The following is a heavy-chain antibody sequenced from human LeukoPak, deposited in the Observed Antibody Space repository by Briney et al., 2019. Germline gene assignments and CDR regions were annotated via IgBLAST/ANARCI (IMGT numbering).Heavy chain of an antibody. D-gene: IGHD6-13*01. CDR1: GGTFSSYS. Sequence: SVKLSCEASGGTFSSYSISWVRQAPGQGLEWMGRIIPICGIANYAQKFQGRVTITADKSTSTAYMELSSMRSEDTAVYYCARTKSSSWYLNSLAESFQNWGEGTPVSASS. V-gene: IGHV1-69*02. J-gene: IGHJ1*01. CDR2: IIPICGIA. CDR3: ARTKSSSWYLNSLAESFQN.